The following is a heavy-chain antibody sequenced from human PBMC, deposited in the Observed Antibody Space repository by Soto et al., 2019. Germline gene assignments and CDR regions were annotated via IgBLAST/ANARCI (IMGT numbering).Heavy chain of an antibody. V-gene: IGHV4-59*01. J-gene: IGHJ6*02. CDR3: ARVGDSSGYLYYYYGMDV. D-gene: IGHD3-22*01. CDR1: GGSISSYY. Sequence: SETLSLTCTVSGGSISSYYWSWIRQPPGKGLEWIGYIYYSGSTNYNPSLKSRVTISVDTSKNQFSLKLSSVTAADTAVYYCARVGDSSGYLYYYYGMDVWGQGTTVTVSS. CDR2: IYYSGST.